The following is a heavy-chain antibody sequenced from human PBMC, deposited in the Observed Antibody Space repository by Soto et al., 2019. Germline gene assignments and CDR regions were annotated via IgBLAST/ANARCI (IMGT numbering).Heavy chain of an antibody. Sequence: SETLSLTCAVYGGSFSGYYWTWIRQPPGKGLEWIGSIYYSGSTYYNPSLKSRVTISVDTSKNQFPLKLSSVTAADTAVYYCARWHMTTLTTDYWGQGTLVTVSS. CDR2: IYYSGST. J-gene: IGHJ4*02. CDR1: GGSFSGYY. CDR3: ARWHMTTLTTDY. D-gene: IGHD4-17*01. V-gene: IGHV4-34*01.